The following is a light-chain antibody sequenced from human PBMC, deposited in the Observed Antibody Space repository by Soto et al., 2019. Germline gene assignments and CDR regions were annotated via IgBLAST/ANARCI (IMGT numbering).Light chain of an antibody. V-gene: IGKV3-15*01. CDR1: QSVSSN. CDR3: QHYNNWPPWT. J-gene: IGKJ1*01. Sequence: DIVMTQSPATLSVSPGERATLSCRASQSVSSNLAWYQQEPGQAPRLLIYGASTRVTGIPARFSGSGSGTEFTLTISSLQSEDFAVYYCQHYNNWPPWTFGQGTKVEIK. CDR2: GAS.